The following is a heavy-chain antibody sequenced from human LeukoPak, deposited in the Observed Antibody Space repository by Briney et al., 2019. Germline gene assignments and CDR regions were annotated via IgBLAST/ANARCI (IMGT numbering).Heavy chain of an antibody. D-gene: IGHD4-23*01. CDR2: IYYSGTA. V-gene: IGHV4-59*01. J-gene: IGHJ5*02. CDR3: ATWDGGNSGNWFDP. Sequence: PSETLSLTCTVSGGSMSDYYWTWIRQPPGKGLEWIGYIYYSGTAEYNPSLRSRVTISMDTSKNQFSLNLSSVTAADTAVYYCATWDGGNSGNWFDPWGEGTLVTVPP. CDR1: GGSMSDYY.